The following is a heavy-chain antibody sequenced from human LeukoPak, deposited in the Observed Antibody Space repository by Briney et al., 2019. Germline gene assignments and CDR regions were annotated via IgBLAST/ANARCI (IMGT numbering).Heavy chain of an antibody. Sequence: SETLSLTCTVSGGSISSHYWSWIRQPPGKGLEWIGYIYYSGSTNYNPSLKSRVTISVDTSKNQFSLKLSSVTAADTAVYYCARDTVNGRFDPWGQGTLVTVSS. CDR2: IYYSGST. D-gene: IGHD4-17*01. V-gene: IGHV4-59*11. J-gene: IGHJ5*02. CDR3: ARDTVNGRFDP. CDR1: GGSISSHY.